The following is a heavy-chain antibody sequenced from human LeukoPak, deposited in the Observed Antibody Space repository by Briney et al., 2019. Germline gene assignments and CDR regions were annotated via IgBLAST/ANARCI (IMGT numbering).Heavy chain of an antibody. CDR3: AKNYDFWSASGFDY. J-gene: IGHJ4*02. CDR1: GFTFKSYT. D-gene: IGHD3-3*01. V-gene: IGHV3-48*01. Sequence: GGSLRLSCAASGFTFKSYTMNWVRQAPGKGLEWVSSISSNSGVIHYADSVKGRFTISRDNAKNSLSLQMMSLRAEDTAVYYCAKNYDFWSASGFDYWGRGTLVTVSS. CDR2: ISSNSGVI.